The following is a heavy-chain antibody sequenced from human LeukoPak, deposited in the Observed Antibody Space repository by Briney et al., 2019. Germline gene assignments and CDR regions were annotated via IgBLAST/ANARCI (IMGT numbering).Heavy chain of an antibody. CDR2: IRYDGSNK. J-gene: IGHJ4*02. V-gene: IGHV3-30*02. CDR3: ARGPDYSNWSDY. CDR1: GFTFSSYG. D-gene: IGHD4-11*01. Sequence: PGGSLRLSCAASGFTFSSYGMHWVRQAPGKGLEWVAFIRYDGSNKYYADSVKGRFTISRDNSKNTLYLQMNSLRAEDTAVYYCARGPDYSNWSDYWGQGTLVTVSS.